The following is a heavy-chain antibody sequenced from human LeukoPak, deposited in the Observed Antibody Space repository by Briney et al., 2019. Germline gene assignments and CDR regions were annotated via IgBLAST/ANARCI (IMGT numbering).Heavy chain of an antibody. D-gene: IGHD1-7*01. Sequence: GGSLRLSCAASGFTFSDYSMHWVRQAPGKGLEWVAIVSFDGTKNYHADSVKGRFTTSRENSKNTLYLQMNSLRTDDTAVYYCASITGTTFDYWGQGTLVTVSS. CDR1: GFTFSDYS. J-gene: IGHJ4*02. CDR3: ASITGTTFDY. CDR2: VSFDGTKN. V-gene: IGHV3-30-3*01.